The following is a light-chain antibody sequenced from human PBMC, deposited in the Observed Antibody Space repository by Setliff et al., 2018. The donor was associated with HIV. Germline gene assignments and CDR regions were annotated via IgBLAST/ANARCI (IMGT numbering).Light chain of an antibody. CDR1: RSDVGGYNS. Sequence: QSALTQPASVSGSPGQAITISCTGTRSDVGGYNSVSWYQQLPGKAPKLIIYDVSKRPSGVSNRFSGSKSANTASLTISGLQAEDEADYYCSSYTSSSTDVFGTGTKGTVL. CDR3: SSYTSSSTDV. V-gene: IGLV2-14*01. J-gene: IGLJ1*01. CDR2: DVS.